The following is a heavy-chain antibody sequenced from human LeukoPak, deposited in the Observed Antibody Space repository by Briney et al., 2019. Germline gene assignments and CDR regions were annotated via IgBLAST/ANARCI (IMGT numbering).Heavy chain of an antibody. Sequence: GGSLRLSCAASGFTFSSHWMHWVRQAPGKGLVWVSRINSDGSSISYADSVKGRFTISRDNSKNTLYLQMNSLRAEDTAVYYCAKEGYNWRQIDYWGQGTLVTVSS. CDR1: GFTFSSHW. D-gene: IGHD1-20*01. CDR2: INSDGSSI. CDR3: AKEGYNWRQIDY. J-gene: IGHJ4*02. V-gene: IGHV3-74*01.